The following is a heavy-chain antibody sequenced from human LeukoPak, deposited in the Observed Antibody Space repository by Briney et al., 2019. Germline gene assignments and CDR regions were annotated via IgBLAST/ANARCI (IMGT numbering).Heavy chain of an antibody. CDR3: AKATTVTFDY. CDR1: GFTFSSYA. Sequence: GGSLRLSCAASGFTFSSYAMSWVRQAPGKGLEGVSALSGSGYNTYYADSVKGRFTISRDNSKNTLYLQMSSLRAEHTAVYYCAKATTVTFDYWGQGTLVTVSS. J-gene: IGHJ4*02. V-gene: IGHV3-23*01. CDR2: LSGSGYNT. D-gene: IGHD4-17*01.